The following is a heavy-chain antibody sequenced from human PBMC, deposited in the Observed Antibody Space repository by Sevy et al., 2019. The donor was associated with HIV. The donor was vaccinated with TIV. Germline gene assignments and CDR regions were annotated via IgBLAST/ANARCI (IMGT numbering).Heavy chain of an antibody. D-gene: IGHD2-15*01. CDR2: ISSSSSTI. CDR1: GFTFSSYS. CDR3: ARDGSVCSGGSCYSSYYYYYYMDV. J-gene: IGHJ6*03. Sequence: GGSLRLSCAASGFTFSSYSMNWVRQAPGKGLEWVSYISSSSSTIYYADSVKGRFTISRDNAKNSLYLQMNSLRDEDTAVDYCARDGSVCSGGSCYSSYYYYYYMDVWGKGTTVTVSS. V-gene: IGHV3-48*02.